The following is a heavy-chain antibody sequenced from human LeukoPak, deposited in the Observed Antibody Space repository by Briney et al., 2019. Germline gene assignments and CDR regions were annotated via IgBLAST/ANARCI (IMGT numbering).Heavy chain of an antibody. D-gene: IGHD2-15*01. J-gene: IGHJ6*03. Sequence: SETLSLTCAVYGGSFSGYYWSWIRQPPGKGLEWIGYIHYSGSTNYNPSLKSQVTISVDTSKNQFSLKLSSVTAADTAVYYCARTTEGYCRGRSCYSYYYYMDVWGKGTTVTVSS. V-gene: IGHV4-59*01. CDR2: IHYSGST. CDR1: GGSFSGYY. CDR3: ARTTEGYCRGRSCYSYYYYMDV.